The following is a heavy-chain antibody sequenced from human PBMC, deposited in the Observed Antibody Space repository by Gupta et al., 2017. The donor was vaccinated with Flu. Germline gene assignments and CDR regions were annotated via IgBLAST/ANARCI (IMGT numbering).Heavy chain of an antibody. Sequence: QEQVAESGGGVVQPGRSLRLSCAASGFSFRNYGMHWVRQAPGKGLEWVAVISYDGSSNNYADSVKGRFTISRDNSKNTLYLQMNSLRTEETAVYYCAKDWKWNYNNYGMNVWGQGTTVTVSS. D-gene: IGHD3-10*01. CDR1: GFSFRNYG. CDR2: ISYDGSSN. V-gene: IGHV3-30*18. CDR3: AKDWKWNYNNYGMNV. J-gene: IGHJ6*02.